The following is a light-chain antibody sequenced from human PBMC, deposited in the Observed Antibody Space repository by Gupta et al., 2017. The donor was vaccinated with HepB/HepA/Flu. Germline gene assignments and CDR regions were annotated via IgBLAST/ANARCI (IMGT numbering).Light chain of an antibody. CDR2: GAS. Sequence: EIVMTQSPATLSVSPGERATLSCRASQSVSSNLAWYQQKPGQAPRLLFYGASTRATGIPGRFSGSGSGTEFTLTISSLQSEDFAVYYCQQYNNWPRTFAQGTKVEIK. J-gene: IGKJ1*01. CDR3: QQYNNWPRT. CDR1: QSVSSN. V-gene: IGKV3-15*01.